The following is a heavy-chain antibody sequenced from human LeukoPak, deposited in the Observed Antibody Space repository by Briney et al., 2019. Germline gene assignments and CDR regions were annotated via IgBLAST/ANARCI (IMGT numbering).Heavy chain of an antibody. J-gene: IGHJ3*02. CDR1: GGSISSYY. CDR2: IYYSGST. CDR3: AREGFLGAFDI. Sequence: SETLSLTCTVSGGSISSYYWSWLRQPPGKGLEWIGYIYYSGSTNYNPSLKSRVTISVDTSKNQFSLKLSSVTAADTAVYYCAREGFLGAFDIWGQGTMVTVSS. D-gene: IGHD3-10*01. V-gene: IGHV4-59*01.